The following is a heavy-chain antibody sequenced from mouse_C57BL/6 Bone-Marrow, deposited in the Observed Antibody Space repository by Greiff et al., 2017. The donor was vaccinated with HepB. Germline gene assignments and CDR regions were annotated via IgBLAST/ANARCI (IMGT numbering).Heavy chain of an antibody. J-gene: IGHJ4*01. CDR2: IWTGGGT. CDR3: ARAPYYYGSSYAMDY. D-gene: IGHD1-1*01. V-gene: IGHV2-9-1*01. Sequence: VQLQESGPGLVAPSQSLSITCTVSGFSFTSYAISWVRQPPGKGLEWLGVIWTGGGTNYNSALKSRLSISKDNSKSQVFLKMNSLQTDDTARYYCARAPYYYGSSYAMDYWGQGISVTVSS. CDR1: GFSFTSYA.